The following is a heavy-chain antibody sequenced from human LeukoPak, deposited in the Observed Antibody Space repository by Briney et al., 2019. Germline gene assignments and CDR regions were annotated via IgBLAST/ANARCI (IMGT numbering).Heavy chain of an antibody. J-gene: IGHJ4*02. D-gene: IGHD3-10*01. CDR1: GFTFSSFD. Sequence: GGSLRLSCAPSGFTFSSFDMHWVRQPPDKGLEWVAFIKFDGSQKYYADSVRGRFTVSRYNSRNMLYLQLDSLRDGDTAVYFCARRLPDSGSYSPDYWGQGTLVTVSS. CDR3: ARRLPDSGSYSPDY. CDR2: IKFDGSQK. V-gene: IGHV3-30*02.